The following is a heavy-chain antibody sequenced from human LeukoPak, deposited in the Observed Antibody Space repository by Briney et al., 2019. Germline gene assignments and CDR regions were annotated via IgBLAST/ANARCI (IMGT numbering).Heavy chain of an antibody. CDR2: ISSSGSTI. Sequence: GGSLRLSCAASGFTFSDYYMSWIRQAPGKGLEWVSYISSSGSTIYYADSVKGRFTISRDNAKNSLYLQMNSLRAEDTAVYYCARDQNRDGYNYFLGHAFDIWGQGTMVTVSS. CDR1: GFTFSDYY. CDR3: ARDQNRDGYNYFLGHAFDI. J-gene: IGHJ3*02. V-gene: IGHV3-11*04. D-gene: IGHD5-24*01.